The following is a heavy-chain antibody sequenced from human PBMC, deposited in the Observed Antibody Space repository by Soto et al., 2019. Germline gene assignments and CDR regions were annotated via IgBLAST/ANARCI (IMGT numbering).Heavy chain of an antibody. CDR1: GGTFSSYA. D-gene: IGHD5-12*01. CDR3: ARGWLQLPTYQIFDY. J-gene: IGHJ4*02. V-gene: IGHV1-69*13. Sequence: SVKVSCKASGGTFSSYAISWVRQAPGQGLEWMGGIIPIFGTANYAQKFQGRVTITADESMSTAYMELSSLRSEDTAVYYCARGWLQLPTYQIFDYWGQGTLVTVSS. CDR2: IIPIFGTA.